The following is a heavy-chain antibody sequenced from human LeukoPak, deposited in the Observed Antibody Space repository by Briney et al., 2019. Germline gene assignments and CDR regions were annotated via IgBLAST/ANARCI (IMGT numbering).Heavy chain of an antibody. CDR2: IIPIFGTA. Sequence: SVKVSCKASGGTFSSYAISWVREAPGQGLEWMGGIIPIFGTANYAQKFQGRVTITADESTSTAYMELSSLRSEDTAVYYCASRLPGIQLWCTARSYYYGMDVWGQGTTVTVSS. D-gene: IGHD5-18*01. V-gene: IGHV1-69*13. CDR3: ASRLPGIQLWCTARSYYYGMDV. J-gene: IGHJ6*02. CDR1: GGTFSSYA.